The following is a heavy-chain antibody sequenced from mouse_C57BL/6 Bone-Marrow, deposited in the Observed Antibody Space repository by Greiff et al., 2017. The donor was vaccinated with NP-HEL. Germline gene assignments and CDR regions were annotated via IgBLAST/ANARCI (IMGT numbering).Heavy chain of an antibody. CDR1: GFTFSSYG. V-gene: IGHV5-6*01. CDR2: ISSGGSYT. D-gene: IGHD1-1*01. CDR3: ARPLYGSSYFDY. J-gene: IGHJ2*01. Sequence: EVQRVESGGDLVKPGGSLKLSCAASGFTFSSYGMSWVRQTPDKRLEWVATISSGGSYTYYPDSVKGRFTISRDNAKNTLYLQMSSLKSEDTAMYYCARPLYGSSYFDYWGQGTTLTVSS.